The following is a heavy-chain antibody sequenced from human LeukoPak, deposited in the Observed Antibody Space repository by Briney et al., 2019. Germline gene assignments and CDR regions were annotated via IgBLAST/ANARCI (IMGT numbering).Heavy chain of an antibody. CDR1: GFTFSRHR. CDR2: INTDGSST. V-gene: IGHV3-74*01. CDR3: ARDFDYDSSGYYFDY. J-gene: IGHJ4*02. D-gene: IGHD3-22*01. Sequence: GGSLRLSCAASGFTFSRHRVNWVRQAPGKGLVWVSRINTDGSSTSYADSVKGRFTISRDNAKNTLYLQMNSLRAEDTAVYYCARDFDYDSSGYYFDYWGQGTLVTVSS.